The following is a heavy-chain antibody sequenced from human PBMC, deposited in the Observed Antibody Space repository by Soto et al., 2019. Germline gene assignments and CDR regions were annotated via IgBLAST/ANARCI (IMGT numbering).Heavy chain of an antibody. Sequence: PSETLSLTCTVSGGSISSYYWSWIRQPPGKGLEWIGYIYYGGSTNYNPSLKSRVTISVDTSKNQFSLKLSSVTAADTAVYYCARDGRFLEWLPDYYYYYMDVWGKGTTVTVSS. CDR1: GGSISSYY. J-gene: IGHJ6*03. D-gene: IGHD3-3*01. CDR2: IYYGGST. V-gene: IGHV4-59*01. CDR3: ARDGRFLEWLPDYYYYYMDV.